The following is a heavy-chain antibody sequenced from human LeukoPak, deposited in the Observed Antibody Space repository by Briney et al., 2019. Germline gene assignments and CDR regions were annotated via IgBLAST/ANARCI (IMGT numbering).Heavy chain of an antibody. V-gene: IGHV1-8*03. CDR1: GYTFTSYD. D-gene: IGHD3-16*01. J-gene: IGHJ5*02. Sequence: ASVKVSCKASGYTFTSYDINWVRQATGQGLEWMGWMNPNSGNTGYAQKFQGRVTITRNTSISTAYMELSSLRSEDTAVYYCARIDGGGTGIQGFDPWGQGTLVTVPS. CDR2: MNPNSGNT. CDR3: ARIDGGGTGIQGFDP.